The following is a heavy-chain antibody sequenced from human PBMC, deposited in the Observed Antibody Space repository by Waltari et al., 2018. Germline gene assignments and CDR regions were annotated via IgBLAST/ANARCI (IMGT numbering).Heavy chain of an antibody. CDR3: AREPSSEMGFDY. D-gene: IGHD6-6*01. CDR2: IYYSGNT. CDR1: GGSISSNSYY. V-gene: IGHV4-39*07. Sequence: QLQLQESGPGLVKPSETLSLTCTVSGGSISSNSYYWGWIRQPPGKGLECLATIYYSGNTFYNPSIKSRATLSIDTSKNQFSLKLSSVTAADTAVYYCAREPSSEMGFDYWGQGTLVSVSS. J-gene: IGHJ4*02.